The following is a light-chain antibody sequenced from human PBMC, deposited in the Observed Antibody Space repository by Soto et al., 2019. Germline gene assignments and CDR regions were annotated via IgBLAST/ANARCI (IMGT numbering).Light chain of an antibody. Sequence: QSALTQPASVSGSPGQSITISCTGTNSDIGSYNLVSWYQQHPGKGPRLMIYEGTKRPSGVSNRFSGSRSGNTASLTISGLQAEDEADYYCCSYGGNAFFAIFGGGTKLTVL. CDR1: NSDIGSYNL. CDR3: CSYGGNAFFAI. CDR2: EGT. J-gene: IGLJ2*01. V-gene: IGLV2-23*01.